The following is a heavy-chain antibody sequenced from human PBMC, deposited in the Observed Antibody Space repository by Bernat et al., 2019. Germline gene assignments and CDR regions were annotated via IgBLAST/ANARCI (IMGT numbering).Heavy chain of an antibody. CDR2: INSEGSST. CDR3: ARSRGALVDY. J-gene: IGHJ4*02. V-gene: IGHV3-74*01. D-gene: IGHD2-15*01. Sequence: EVQLVESGGGLVQPGGSLRLSCASSGFSFSGYWMHWVRQDPGKGLVWVSRINSEGSSTNYADSVKGRFTISRDNAKNNLYLQMNSLRAEDTAVYYCARSRGALVDYWGQGTLVTVSS. CDR1: GFSFSGYW.